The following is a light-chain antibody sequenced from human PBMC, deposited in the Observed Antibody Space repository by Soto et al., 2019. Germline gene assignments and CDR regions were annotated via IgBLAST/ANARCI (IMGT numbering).Light chain of an antibody. CDR2: STD. CDR3: ALFLGSGISV. V-gene: IGLV8-61*01. Sequence: QTVVTQEPSFSVSPGGTVTLTCGLSSGSVSTGYHPSWYQQTPGQAPRTLIYSTDTRSSGVPDRFSGSILGNKAALTITGAQADYESDYYCALFLGSGISVFGGGTKLTVL. CDR1: SGSVSTGYH. J-gene: IGLJ2*01.